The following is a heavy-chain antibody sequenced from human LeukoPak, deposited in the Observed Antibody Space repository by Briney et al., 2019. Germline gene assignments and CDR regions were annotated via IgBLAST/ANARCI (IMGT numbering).Heavy chain of an antibody. D-gene: IGHD4-11*01. CDR3: ARRDYFDP. V-gene: IGHV3-74*01. Sequence: GGSLGLSCAGSGFTFSSYWMYWVRQAPGKGLVWVSRISSDGSTTSYADPVKGRFTISRDNAKNTLYLQMNSLRAEDTAVYYCARRDYFDPWGQGTLVTVPS. CDR1: GFTFSSYW. CDR2: ISSDGSTT. J-gene: IGHJ5*02.